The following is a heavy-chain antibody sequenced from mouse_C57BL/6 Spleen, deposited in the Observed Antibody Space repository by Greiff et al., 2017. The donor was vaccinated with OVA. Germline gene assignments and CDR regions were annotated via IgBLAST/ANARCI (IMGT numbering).Heavy chain of an antibody. Sequence: EVKLMESGPELVKPGASVKISCKASGYSFTDYNMNWVKQSNGKSLEWIGVINPNYGTTSYNQKFKGKATLTVDQSSSTAYMQLNSLTSEDSAVDYCAGSSCDWYFDVWGTGTTGTVSS. D-gene: IGHD1-1*01. CDR2: INPNYGTT. J-gene: IGHJ1*03. CDR3: AGSSCDWYFDV. V-gene: IGHV1-39*01. CDR1: GYSFTDYN.